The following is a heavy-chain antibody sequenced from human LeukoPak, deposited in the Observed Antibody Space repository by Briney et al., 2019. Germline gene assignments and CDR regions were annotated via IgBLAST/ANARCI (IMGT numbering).Heavy chain of an antibody. CDR3: ARDRGEMATFYYFAY. V-gene: IGHV3-33*01. Sequence: HPGGSLRLSCAASGFTFSSYGMHWVRQAPGKGLEWVADIWYDGSNKYYADSVKGRFTISRDNAKNTLYLQMNSLRAEDTAVYYCARDRGEMATFYYFAYWGQGTLVTVSS. D-gene: IGHD5-24*01. CDR2: IWYDGSNK. J-gene: IGHJ4*02. CDR1: GFTFSSYG.